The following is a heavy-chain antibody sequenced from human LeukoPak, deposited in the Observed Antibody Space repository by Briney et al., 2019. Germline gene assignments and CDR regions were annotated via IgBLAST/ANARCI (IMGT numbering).Heavy chain of an antibody. CDR1: GGSISSGGYY. D-gene: IGHD3-10*01. V-gene: IGHV4-31*03. Sequence: SETLSLTCTVSGGSISSGGYYWSWIRQHPGKGLEWIGYIYYSGSTYYNPSLKSRVTISVDTPKNQFSLKLSSVTTADPAVYYCARDGSGSYSGTGWFDPWGQGTLVTVSS. CDR2: IYYSGST. CDR3: ARDGSGSYSGTGWFDP. J-gene: IGHJ5*02.